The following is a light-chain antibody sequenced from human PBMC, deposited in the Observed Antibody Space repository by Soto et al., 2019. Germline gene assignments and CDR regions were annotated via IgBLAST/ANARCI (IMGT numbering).Light chain of an antibody. Sequence: EIVLTQSPGTLSLSPGERATLSCRASQSVSSSYLAWYQQKPGQAPRLLIYGASSRATGIPDRFSGSGSGTDFTLTISRLEPEDFAMYYCQQYGSSPQKFGQGTKV. V-gene: IGKV3-20*01. J-gene: IGKJ1*01. CDR2: GAS. CDR1: QSVSSSY. CDR3: QQYGSSPQK.